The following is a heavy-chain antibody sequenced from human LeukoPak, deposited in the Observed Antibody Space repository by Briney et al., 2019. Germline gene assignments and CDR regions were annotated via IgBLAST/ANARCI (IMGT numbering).Heavy chain of an antibody. J-gene: IGHJ3*02. CDR2: IKSKTDGGTT. Sequence: GGSLRLSCAASGFTFSNAWMSWVRQAPGKGLEWVGRIKSKTDGGTTDYAAPVKGRLTISRDDSKNTLYLQMNSLKTEDTAVYYCTTYSGSYLDAFDIWGQGTMVTVSS. CDR1: GFTFSNAW. D-gene: IGHD1-26*01. V-gene: IGHV3-15*01. CDR3: TTYSGSYLDAFDI.